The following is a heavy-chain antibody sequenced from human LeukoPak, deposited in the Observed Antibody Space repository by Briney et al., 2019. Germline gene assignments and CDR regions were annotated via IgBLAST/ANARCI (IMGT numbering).Heavy chain of an antibody. V-gene: IGHV3-33*01. CDR3: ARKGIVVETDYYYYYMDV. J-gene: IGHJ6*03. D-gene: IGHD2-2*01. Sequence: GGSLRLSCAASGFTFSSYGMHWVRQAPGKGLEWVAVIWYDGSNKYYADSVKGRFTISRDNSKNTLYLQMNSLRAEDTAVYYCARKGIVVETDYYYYYMDVWGKGTRSPSP. CDR1: GFTFSSYG. CDR2: IWYDGSNK.